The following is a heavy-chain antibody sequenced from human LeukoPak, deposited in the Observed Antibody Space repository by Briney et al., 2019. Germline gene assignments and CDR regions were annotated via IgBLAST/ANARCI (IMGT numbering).Heavy chain of an antibody. CDR2: ISAYNGNT. D-gene: IGHD3-3*01. CDR1: GYTFTSYG. V-gene: IGHV1-18*01. J-gene: IGHJ1*01. CDR3: ATSPSTIPDDYDFWSGYSTGDFQH. Sequence: GASVKVSCKASGYTFTSYGISWVRQAPGQGLEWMGWISAYNGNTNYAQKFQGRVTMTRDTAISTAYMELSRLRSDDTAVYYCATSPSTIPDDYDFWSGYSTGDFQHWGQGTLVTVSS.